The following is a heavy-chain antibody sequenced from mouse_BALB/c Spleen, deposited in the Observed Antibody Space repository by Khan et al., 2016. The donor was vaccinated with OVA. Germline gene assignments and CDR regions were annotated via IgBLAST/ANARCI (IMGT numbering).Heavy chain of an antibody. CDR3: AKSNYYCSVLYALDY. CDR2: IAPGSGSD. D-gene: IGHD1-1*01. V-gene: IGHV1S41*01. Sequence: DLVKPGASVKLSCKASGYTFTSYWINWIKQRPGQGLEWIGRIAPGSGSDYYNDMFKGKATLTIDTSSSTAYIQVRSLSSEDYAVYFFAKSNYYCSVLYALDYWGQGTSVTVSS. J-gene: IGHJ4*01. CDR1: GYTFTSYW.